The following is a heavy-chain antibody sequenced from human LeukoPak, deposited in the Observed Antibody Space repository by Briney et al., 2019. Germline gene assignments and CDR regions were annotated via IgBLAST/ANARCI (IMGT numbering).Heavy chain of an antibody. CDR1: GGTFSSYA. J-gene: IGHJ4*02. Sequence: SVTVSCKASGGTFSSYAISWVRQAPGHGLDWMGGIIPIFGTANYAQKFQGRVTITADESTSTAYMELSSLRSEDTAVYYCARGGDGYNFSLFDYWGQGTLVTVSS. CDR3: ARGGDGYNFSLFDY. V-gene: IGHV1-69*13. D-gene: IGHD5-24*01. CDR2: IIPIFGTA.